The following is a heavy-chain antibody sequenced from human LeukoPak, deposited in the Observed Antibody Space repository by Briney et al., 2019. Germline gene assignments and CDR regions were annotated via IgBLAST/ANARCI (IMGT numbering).Heavy chain of an antibody. CDR2: IRSKANSYAT. D-gene: IGHD6-6*01. V-gene: IGHV3-73*01. CDR1: GFTFSGSV. Sequence: GGSLRLSCAASGFTFSGSVMHWVRQAPGKGLEWVGRIRSKANSYATAYAASVKGRFTISRDDSKNTAYLQMNSLKTEDTAVYYCTSQSIAARPTSLWGQGTLVTVSS. CDR3: TSQSIAARPTSL. J-gene: IGHJ4*02.